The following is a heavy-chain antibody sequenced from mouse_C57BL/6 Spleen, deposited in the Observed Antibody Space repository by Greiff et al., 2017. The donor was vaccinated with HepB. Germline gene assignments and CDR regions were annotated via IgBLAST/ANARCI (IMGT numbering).Heavy chain of an antibody. D-gene: IGHD1-1*01. CDR1: GYTFTDYN. Sequence: EVQLQQSGPELVKPGASVKIPCKASGYTFTDYNMDWVKQSHGKSLEWIGDINPNNGGTIYNQKFKGKATLTVDKSSSTAYMELRSLTSEDTAVYYCARYRPYDYGRGGWYFDVWGTGTTVTVSS. V-gene: IGHV1-18*01. CDR3: ARYRPYDYGRGGWYFDV. J-gene: IGHJ1*03. CDR2: INPNNGGT.